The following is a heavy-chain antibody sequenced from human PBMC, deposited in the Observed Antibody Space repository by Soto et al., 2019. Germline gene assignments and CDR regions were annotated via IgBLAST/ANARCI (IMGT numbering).Heavy chain of an antibody. CDR1: GYTFTSYY. Sequence: ASVKVSCKASGYTFTSYYMHWVRQAPGQGLEWMGIINPSGGSTSYAQKFQGRVTMTRDTSTSTVYMELSSLRSEETAVYYDARHLLTEGSAFDIWGQGTMVTVSS. J-gene: IGHJ3*02. CDR2: INPSGGST. V-gene: IGHV1-46*01. D-gene: IGHD1-26*01. CDR3: ARHLLTEGSAFDI.